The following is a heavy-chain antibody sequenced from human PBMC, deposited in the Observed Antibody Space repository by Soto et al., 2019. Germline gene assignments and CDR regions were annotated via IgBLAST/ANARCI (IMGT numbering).Heavy chain of an antibody. D-gene: IGHD6-19*01. CDR1: GGTFSSYA. CDR3: AHGPLSIAVARRSPDNYWCFDL. CDR2: IIPIFGTA. Sequence: QVQLVQSGAEVKKPGSSVKVSCKASGGTFSSYAISWVRQAPGQGLEWMGGIIPIFGTANYAQKFQGRVTIPAGEATSKAYMGLSSLRSEDTAVYYCAHGPLSIAVARRSPDNYWCFDLWGRGTLVTVSS. V-gene: IGHV1-69*12. J-gene: IGHJ2*01.